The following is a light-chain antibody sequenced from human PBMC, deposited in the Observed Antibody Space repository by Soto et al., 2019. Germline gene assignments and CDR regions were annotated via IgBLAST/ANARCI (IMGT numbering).Light chain of an antibody. J-gene: IGKJ3*01. CDR3: QKYDSAPFT. V-gene: IGKV1-27*01. CDR2: GSS. CDR1: QAISHY. Sequence: DVQMTRSPSPLSASVGDRVTIACRASQAISHYLAWYQQKPGKVPELLIYGSSTLQSGVPSRFSGSGSGTDFTLTISSLQPEDVATYYCQKYDSAPFTFGPGTKVDIK.